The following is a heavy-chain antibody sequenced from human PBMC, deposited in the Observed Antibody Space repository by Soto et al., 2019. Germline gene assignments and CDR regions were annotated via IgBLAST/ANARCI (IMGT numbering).Heavy chain of an antibody. Sequence: GGSLRLSCTASGFTFDDYAMHWVRQAPGKGLEWVSGISWNRDMIDYADSVKGRFTISRDNAKNSLYLQMNSLRAEDTALYYCAKLQRNSAYDHWGQGTLVTVSS. CDR2: ISWNRDMI. CDR1: GFTFDDYA. CDR3: AKLQRNSAYDH. V-gene: IGHV3-9*01. J-gene: IGHJ5*02. D-gene: IGHD5-12*01.